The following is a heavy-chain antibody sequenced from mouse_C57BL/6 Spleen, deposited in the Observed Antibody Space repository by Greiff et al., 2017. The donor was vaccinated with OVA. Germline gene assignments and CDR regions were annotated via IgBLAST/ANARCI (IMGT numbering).Heavy chain of an antibody. CDR2: IYPGSGST. CDR3: ARSRDLDYSWFAY. D-gene: IGHD1-1*01. CDR1: GYTFTSYW. Sequence: QVQLKQPGAELVKPGASVKMSCKASGYTFTSYWITWVKQRPGQGLEWIGDIYPGSGSTNYNEKFKSKATLTVDTSSSTAYMQLSSLTSEDSAVYYCARSRDLDYSWFAYWGQGTLVTVSA. J-gene: IGHJ3*01. V-gene: IGHV1-55*01.